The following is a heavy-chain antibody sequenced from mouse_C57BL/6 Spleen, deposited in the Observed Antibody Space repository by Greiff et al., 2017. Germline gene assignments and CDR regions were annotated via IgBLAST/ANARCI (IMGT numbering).Heavy chain of an antibody. V-gene: IGHV1-26*01. Sequence: EVQLQPSGPELVKPGASVKISCKASGYTFTDYYMNWVQQSQGKSLEWIGDINPNNGGTSYNQKFKGKATVTVDKSSSTAYMELRSLTSEDYAVYYGARLGRLYAMDYWGQGTSVTVSS. CDR1: GYTFTDYY. J-gene: IGHJ4*01. D-gene: IGHD4-1*01. CDR2: INPNNGGT. CDR3: ARLGRLYAMDY.